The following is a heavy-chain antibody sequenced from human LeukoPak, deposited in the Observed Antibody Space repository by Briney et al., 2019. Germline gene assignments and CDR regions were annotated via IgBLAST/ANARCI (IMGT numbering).Heavy chain of an antibody. Sequence: PGGSLRLSCAASGFTFSSYSMNWVRQAPGKGLEWVSYISSSSSTIYYADSGKGRFTISRDNAKNSLYLQMNSLRAEDTAVYYCARVSYDFWSGYDYYCMDVWGKGTTVTVSS. CDR1: GFTFSSYS. V-gene: IGHV3-48*01. J-gene: IGHJ6*03. CDR3: ARVSYDFWSGYDYYCMDV. CDR2: ISSSSSTI. D-gene: IGHD3-3*01.